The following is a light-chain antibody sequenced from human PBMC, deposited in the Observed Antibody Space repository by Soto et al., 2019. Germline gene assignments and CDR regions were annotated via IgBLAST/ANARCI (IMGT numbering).Light chain of an antibody. CDR2: DVS. CDR3: CSFAGSYSLYV. J-gene: IGLJ1*01. V-gene: IGLV2-11*01. CDR1: SSDVGGYNY. Sequence: SVLTQPRSVSGSPGQSVTISCTGTSSDVGGYNYVSWYQQHPGKAPKLMIYDVSARPSGVPDRFSGSKSGNTASLTISGLQAEDEADYYCCSFAGSYSLYVFGTGTKVTVL.